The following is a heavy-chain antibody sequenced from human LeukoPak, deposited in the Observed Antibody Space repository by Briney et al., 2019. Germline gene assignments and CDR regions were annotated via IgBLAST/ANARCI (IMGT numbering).Heavy chain of an antibody. J-gene: IGHJ5*02. Sequence: SGGSLRLSCAASGFTFSSFSMNWVGQAPGKGLEWVSYISSSSSYIYYANSVKGRFTVSRDNSKNTLYLQMDSLRAEDTAVYSCARDRGSDDPIDSWGQGTLVTVSS. V-gene: IGHV3-21*01. CDR1: GFTFSSFS. CDR3: ARDRGSDDPIDS. CDR2: ISSSSSYI. D-gene: IGHD2-15*01.